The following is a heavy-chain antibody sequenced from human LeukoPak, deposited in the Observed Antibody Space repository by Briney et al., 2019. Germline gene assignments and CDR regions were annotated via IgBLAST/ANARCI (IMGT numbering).Heavy chain of an antibody. CDR1: GFTFSSYA. Sequence: PGRSLRLSCAASGFTFSSYAMHWVRQAPGRGLEWVAVISYDGSNKYYADSVKGRFTISRDNSKNTLYLQMNSLRAEDTAVYYRARGYYYDSSGYLDYWGQGTLVTVSS. CDR2: ISYDGSNK. D-gene: IGHD3-22*01. V-gene: IGHV3-30-3*01. CDR3: ARGYYYDSSGYLDY. J-gene: IGHJ4*02.